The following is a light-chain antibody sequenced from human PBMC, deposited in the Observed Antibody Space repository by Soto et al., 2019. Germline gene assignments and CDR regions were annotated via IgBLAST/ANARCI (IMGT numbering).Light chain of an antibody. CDR1: QSVGSN. V-gene: IGKV3-20*01. Sequence: EIVLTQSPGTLSLSPVERVTLSCRARQSVGSNLAWYQQKPGQAPRLLIYGASSRATGIPDRFSGSGSGTDFTLTISRLEPEDFAVYYCQQYGSSLTFGGGTKVDIK. CDR2: GAS. J-gene: IGKJ4*01. CDR3: QQYGSSLT.